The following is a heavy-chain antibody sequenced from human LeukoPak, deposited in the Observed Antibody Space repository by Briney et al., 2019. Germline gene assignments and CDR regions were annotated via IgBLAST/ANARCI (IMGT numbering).Heavy chain of an antibody. J-gene: IGHJ4*02. CDR3: ARDRMGATVY. Sequence: GGSLRLSSVASGFTLSDYYMSWIRPAPGEGLEWVSYISSSGSTIYYADSVKGRFTISRDNAKNSLYLQMNSLRAEDTAVYYCARDRMGATVYWGQGTLVTVSS. V-gene: IGHV3-11*01. D-gene: IGHD1-26*01. CDR1: GFTLSDYY. CDR2: ISSSGSTI.